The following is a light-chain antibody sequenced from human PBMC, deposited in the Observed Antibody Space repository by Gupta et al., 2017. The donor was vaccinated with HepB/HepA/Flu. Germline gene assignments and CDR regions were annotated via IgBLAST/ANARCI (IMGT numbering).Light chain of an antibody. CDR3: HQDYTIPLT. CDR2: GAS. Sequence: DIVMTQSPDSLAVSLGERATINCKSSQNLVYANNMDYLAWYQKKPGQPPKLLISGASTRESGVPDRFSGRGSRTDFTLTISGLQADDVAVYYCHQDYTIPLTFGQGTRLEIK. V-gene: IGKV4-1*01. J-gene: IGKJ5*01. CDR1: QNLVYANNMDY.